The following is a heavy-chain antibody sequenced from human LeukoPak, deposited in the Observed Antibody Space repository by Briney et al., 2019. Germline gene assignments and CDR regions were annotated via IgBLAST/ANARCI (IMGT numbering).Heavy chain of an antibody. Sequence: GASVKVSCKASGGTFSSYAISWVRQAPGQGLEWMGGIIPIFGTANYAQKFQGRVTITADKSTSTAYMELSSLRSEDTAVYYCARVRLSPILAYYYYMDVWGKGTTVTISS. CDR2: IIPIFGTA. CDR1: GGTFSSYA. D-gene: IGHD3-3*01. J-gene: IGHJ6*03. CDR3: ARVRLSPILAYYYYMDV. V-gene: IGHV1-69*06.